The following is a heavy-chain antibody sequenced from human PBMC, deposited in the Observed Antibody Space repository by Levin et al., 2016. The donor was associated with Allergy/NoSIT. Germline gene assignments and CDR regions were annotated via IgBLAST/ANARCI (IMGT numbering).Heavy chain of an antibody. CDR3: ASTRSNYDYYYGMDV. J-gene: IGHJ6*02. Sequence: VRQMPGKGLEWVSYISSSGSTIYYADSVKGRFTISRDNAKNSLYLQMNSLRAEDTAVYYCASTRSNYDYYYGMDVWGQGTTVTVSS. D-gene: IGHD4-11*01. V-gene: IGHV3-11*01. CDR2: ISSSGSTI.